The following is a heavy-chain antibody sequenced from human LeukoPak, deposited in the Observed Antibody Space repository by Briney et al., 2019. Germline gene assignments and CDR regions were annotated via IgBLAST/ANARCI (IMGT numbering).Heavy chain of an antibody. CDR1: GDSVSSNSAT. Sequence: SQTLSLTFAISGDSVSSNSATWHWTRQSPARGLEWLGRTYYRSKRYNDYAVAVKSRMTINPDTYNTQFSLQLNSVTPEDTAVYYCTRDRRAAAGGKWCYCGMDVWGQGTTVTVSS. CDR2: TYYRSKRYN. CDR3: TRDRRAAAGGKWCYCGMDV. V-gene: IGHV6-1*01. D-gene: IGHD6-13*01. J-gene: IGHJ6*02.